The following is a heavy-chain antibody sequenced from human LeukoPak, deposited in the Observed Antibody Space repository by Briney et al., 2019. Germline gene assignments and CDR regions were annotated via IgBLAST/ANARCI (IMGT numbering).Heavy chain of an antibody. Sequence: ASVKVSCKAAGYTFTSFGISWVRQAPGQGLEWMGWISGYNGDTNYAQKLQGRVTMTTDTSTSTAYMELRSLRSDDTAVYYCARDRATVVVPAALGPYYFDYWGQGTLVTVSS. CDR3: ARDRATVVVPAALGPYYFDY. CDR2: ISGYNGDT. J-gene: IGHJ4*02. D-gene: IGHD2-2*01. CDR1: GYTFTSFG. V-gene: IGHV1-18*01.